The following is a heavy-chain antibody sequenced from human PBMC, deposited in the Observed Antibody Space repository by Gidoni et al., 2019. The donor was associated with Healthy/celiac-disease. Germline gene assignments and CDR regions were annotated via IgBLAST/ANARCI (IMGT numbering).Heavy chain of an antibody. CDR3: ARAGLVVVAAYNWFDP. Sequence: QVQLVQSGAEVKKPGASVKVYCKASGYTFTSYDINWVRQATGQGLEWMGWMNPNSGNTGYAQKFQGRVTMTRNTSISTAYMELSSMRSEDTAVYYCARAGLVVVAAYNWFDPWGQGTLVTVSS. CDR2: MNPNSGNT. J-gene: IGHJ5*02. D-gene: IGHD2-15*01. CDR1: GYTFTSYD. V-gene: IGHV1-8*01.